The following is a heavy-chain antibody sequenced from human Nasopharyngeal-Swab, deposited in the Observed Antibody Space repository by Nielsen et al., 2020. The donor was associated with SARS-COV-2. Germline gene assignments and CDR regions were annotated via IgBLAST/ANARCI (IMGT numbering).Heavy chain of an antibody. Sequence: WVRQAPGQGLEWMGGIIPIFGTANYAQKFQGRVTITADESTSTVYMELSSLRSEDTAVYYCARDGGGIFGENYYYGMDVWGQGTTVTVSS. V-gene: IGHV1-69*01. CDR2: IIPIFGTA. CDR3: ARDGGGIFGENYYYGMDV. J-gene: IGHJ6*02. D-gene: IGHD3-3*01.